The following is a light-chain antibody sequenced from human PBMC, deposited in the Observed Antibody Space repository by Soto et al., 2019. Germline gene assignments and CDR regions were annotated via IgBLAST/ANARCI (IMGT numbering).Light chain of an antibody. Sequence: EIVLTQSPGTLSLSPGERATLSCRASQSVSSSYLAWYQQQPGQAPRLLIYGASSRATGIPDMFSGSGSGAYLPLTISRLEPDDFAVYYCQRYGSSPITFGQGTRLEIK. CDR3: QRYGSSPIT. CDR1: QSVSSSY. V-gene: IGKV3-20*01. J-gene: IGKJ5*01. CDR2: GAS.